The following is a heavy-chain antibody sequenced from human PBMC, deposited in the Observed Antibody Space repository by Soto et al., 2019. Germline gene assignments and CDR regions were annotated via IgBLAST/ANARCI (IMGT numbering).Heavy chain of an antibody. CDR1: GFSFSRYG. J-gene: IGHJ4*02. CDR3: ARDVGLGSSWSYFDH. V-gene: IGHV3-33*08. D-gene: IGHD6-13*01. CDR2: IWYDGSNQ. Sequence: QVQLVESGGGVVQPGRSLRLSCEASGFSFSRYGMNWVRQAPGKGLEWVAVIWYDGSNQYYVDSVKGRFTISRDNSKNALYLQMNSLRVEDTAVYYCARDVGLGSSWSYFDHWGQGTLVSVSS.